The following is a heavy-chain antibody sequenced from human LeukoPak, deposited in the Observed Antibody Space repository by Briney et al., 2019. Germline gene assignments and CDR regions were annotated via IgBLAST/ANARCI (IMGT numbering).Heavy chain of an antibody. J-gene: IGHJ4*02. Sequence: ASVKVSCKASDYTFTSYGISWVRQAPGQGLEWMGWVSPYSDNTNYAQNLQGRVTMTTDTSTSTAYMELRSLTSDDTAMYYCARGGPFSIAAARVYYFDYWGQGTLVTVSS. CDR2: VSPYSDNT. V-gene: IGHV1-18*01. D-gene: IGHD6-13*01. CDR3: ARGGPFSIAAARVYYFDY. CDR1: DYTFTSYG.